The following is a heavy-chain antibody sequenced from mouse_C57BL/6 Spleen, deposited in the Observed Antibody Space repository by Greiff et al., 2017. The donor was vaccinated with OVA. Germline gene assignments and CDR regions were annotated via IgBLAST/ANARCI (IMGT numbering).Heavy chain of an antibody. CDR1: GYTFTSYW. CDR3: ARRDWDEYYFDY. V-gene: IGHV1-61*01. D-gene: IGHD4-1*01. Sequence: QVQLQQPGAELVRPGSSVKLSCKASGYTFTSYWMDWVKQRPGQGLEWIGNIYPSDSETHSNQKFKDKATLTVDTSSSTAYMQLSSLTSEDSAVDCRARRDWDEYYFDYWGKGTTLTVSS. J-gene: IGHJ2*01. CDR2: IYPSDSET.